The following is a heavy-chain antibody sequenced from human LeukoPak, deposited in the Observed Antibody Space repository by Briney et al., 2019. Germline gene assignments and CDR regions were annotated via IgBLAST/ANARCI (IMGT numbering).Heavy chain of an antibody. J-gene: IGHJ5*02. Sequence: GASVKVSCKVSGYTLTELSMHWVRQAPGKGLEWMGGFDPEDGETIYAQKFQGRVTMTEDTSTDTAYMELSSLRSEDTAVYYCATIHGRLWGDNNWFDPWGQGTLVTVPS. V-gene: IGHV1-24*01. CDR3: ATIHGRLWGDNNWFDP. D-gene: IGHD5-18*01. CDR2: FDPEDGET. CDR1: GYTLTELS.